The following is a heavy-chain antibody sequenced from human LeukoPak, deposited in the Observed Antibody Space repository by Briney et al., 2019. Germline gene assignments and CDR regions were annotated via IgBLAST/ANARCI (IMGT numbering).Heavy chain of an antibody. J-gene: IGHJ6*03. CDR2: IYTSGST. CDR1: GGSISSYY. D-gene: IGHD2-2*01. V-gene: IGHV4-4*07. Sequence: PSETLSLTCTVSGGSISSYYWSWIRQPAGKGLEWIGRIYTSGSTNYNPSLKSRVTMSVDTSKKHFSLKLSSVTAADTAVYYCARDYPGIVVVPAATHYYYYYMDVWGKGTTVTVSS. CDR3: ARDYPGIVVVPAATHYYYYYMDV.